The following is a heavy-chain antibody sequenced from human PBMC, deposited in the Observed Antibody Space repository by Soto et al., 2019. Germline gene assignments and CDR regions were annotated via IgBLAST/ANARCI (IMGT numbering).Heavy chain of an antibody. V-gene: IGHV3-7*03. Sequence: QTVGSLRLSCAASGVMFSSYWMSWVRQAPGMGLEWVASIKKDGSEKYYVDSVKGRFTIARDNAKNSLYLQMNSLRAEDTAVYYCARDDSHYDFWSGYPKPYYYYNGMDVWGQGTTVTVSS. CDR2: IKKDGSEK. CDR3: ARDDSHYDFWSGYPKPYYYYNGMDV. D-gene: IGHD3-3*01. J-gene: IGHJ6*02. CDR1: GVMFSSYW.